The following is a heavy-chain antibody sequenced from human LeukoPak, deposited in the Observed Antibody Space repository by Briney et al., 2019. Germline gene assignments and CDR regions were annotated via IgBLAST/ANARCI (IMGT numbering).Heavy chain of an antibody. D-gene: IGHD2-15*01. CDR1: GFTVSTNY. CDR2: IYSGGST. CDR3: ARAYCSGGNCYPFDY. J-gene: IGHJ4*02. V-gene: IGHV3-53*01. Sequence: GGSLRLSCAASGFTVSTNYMNWVRQAPGKGLEWVSVIYSGGSTYYADSVKGRFTISRDNSKNTLYLQMNSLRAEDTAVYYCARAYCSGGNCYPFDYWGQGTLVTVSS.